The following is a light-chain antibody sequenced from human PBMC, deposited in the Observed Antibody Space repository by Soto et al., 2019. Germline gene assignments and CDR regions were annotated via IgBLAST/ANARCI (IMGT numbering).Light chain of an antibody. CDR2: GAS. V-gene: IGKV3-20*01. J-gene: IGKJ1*01. CDR3: QPYDASST. Sequence: EIVLTQSPGTLSLSAGERATLACRASQSINNNYLAWYQQKPGQAPTVLIYGASSRAPGIPDRFSGSGSGTDFTLTISRLETEDFAVYYCQPYDASSTFGHGTKVEIK. CDR1: QSINNNY.